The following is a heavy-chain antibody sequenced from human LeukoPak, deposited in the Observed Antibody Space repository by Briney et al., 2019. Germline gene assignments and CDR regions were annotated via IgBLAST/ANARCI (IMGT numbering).Heavy chain of an antibody. V-gene: IGHV4-61*02. Sequence: ESSETLSLTCTVSGGSISSGSYYWSWIRQPAGKELEWIGRIYTSGSTNYNPSLKSRVTISVDTSKNQFSLKLSSVTAADTAVYYCARGARFGGFPFDYWGQGTLVTVSS. CDR1: GGSISSGSYY. CDR3: ARGARFGGFPFDY. CDR2: IYTSGST. J-gene: IGHJ4*02. D-gene: IGHD3-10*01.